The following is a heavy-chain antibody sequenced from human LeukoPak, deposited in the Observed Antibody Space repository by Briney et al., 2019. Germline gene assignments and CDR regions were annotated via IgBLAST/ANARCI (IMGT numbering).Heavy chain of an antibody. CDR2: ISGSGGST. J-gene: IGHJ6*02. D-gene: IGHD5-18*01. Sequence: GGSLRLSCEASGFTFSSYVMSWVRQAPGKGLEWVSAISGSGGSTYYADSVKGRFTISRDNSKNTLYPQMNSLRAEDTAVYYCAKDLETWIQLWLFSDVTDYYYGMDVWGQGTTVTVSS. CDR1: GFTFSSYV. CDR3: AKDLETWIQLWLFSDVTDYYYGMDV. V-gene: IGHV3-23*01.